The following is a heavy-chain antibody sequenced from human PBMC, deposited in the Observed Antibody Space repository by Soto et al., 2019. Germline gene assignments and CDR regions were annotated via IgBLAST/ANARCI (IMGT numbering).Heavy chain of an antibody. V-gene: IGHV3-74*01. D-gene: IGHD3-22*01. CDR1: GFTFSSYW. CDR3: ASHPLTMTYLDY. CDR2: INSDGSST. J-gene: IGHJ4*02. Sequence: EVQLVESGGGLVQPGGSLRLSCAASGFTFSSYWMHWVRRAPGKGLVWVSRINSDGSSTSYADSVKGRFTISRDNAKNTVYLQMNSLRAEDMAVYYCASHPLTMTYLDYWGQGTLVTVSS.